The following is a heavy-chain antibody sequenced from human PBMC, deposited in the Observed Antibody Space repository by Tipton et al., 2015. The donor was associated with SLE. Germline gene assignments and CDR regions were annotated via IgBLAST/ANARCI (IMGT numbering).Heavy chain of an antibody. J-gene: IGHJ4*01. CDR3: VSRTRSGATDC. Sequence: TLSLTCTVSGGSISSSNYYWGWIRQPPGKGLEWIGSLSYSGNTYYKSSLKSRVSMSLDMSKNQLSLRLNSVTAADTAVYYCVSRTRSGATDCRDQGTLVTVSS. D-gene: IGHD1-1*01. V-gene: IGHV4-39*07. CDR1: GGSISSSNYY. CDR2: LSYSGNT.